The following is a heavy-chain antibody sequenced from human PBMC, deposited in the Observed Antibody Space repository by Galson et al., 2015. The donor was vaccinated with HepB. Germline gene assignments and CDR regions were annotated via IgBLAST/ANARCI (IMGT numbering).Heavy chain of an antibody. CDR3: ARDLSLGYCNSASCYCDY. CDR2: ISSSSRYI. Sequence: SLRLSCAASGFTFRSYSMNWVRQAPGKGLEWVSSISSSSRYIYYADSVKGRFTISRDNAKNSVYLQMNSLRAEDSAVYYCARDLSLGYCNSASCYCDYWGQGTLVTVSS. J-gene: IGHJ4*02. CDR1: GFTFRSYS. V-gene: IGHV3-21*01. D-gene: IGHD2-2*01.